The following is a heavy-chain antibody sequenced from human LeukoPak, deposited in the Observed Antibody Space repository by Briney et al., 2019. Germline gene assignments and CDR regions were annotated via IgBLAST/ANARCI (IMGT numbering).Heavy chain of an antibody. V-gene: IGHV1-46*01. J-gene: IGHJ5*02. CDR3: ARDLPSGSYFGGWFDP. D-gene: IGHD1-26*01. Sequence: ASVKVSCKASGYTFTIYYMHWVRQAPGQGREWMGIINPSGGSTSYAQKFQGRVTMTRDTSTSTVYMELSSLRSEDTAVYYCARDLPSGSYFGGWFDPWGQGTLVTVSS. CDR2: INPSGGST. CDR1: GYTFTIYY.